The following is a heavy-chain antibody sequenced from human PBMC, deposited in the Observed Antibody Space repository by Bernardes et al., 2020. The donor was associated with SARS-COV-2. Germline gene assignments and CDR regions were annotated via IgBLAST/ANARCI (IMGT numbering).Heavy chain of an antibody. Sequence: GGSLRLSCAASGFTFSDYRMNWVRHAPGKGLEWVSAVSGSGTDMYYADSVRGRFIVSRDNAANSVYLQMNSLRGDDTAVYYCAREHWVVNHFDHWGQGAQVTVST. CDR2: VSGSGTDM. CDR3: AREHWVVNHFDH. V-gene: IGHV3-21*01. D-gene: IGHD2-15*01. J-gene: IGHJ5*02. CDR1: GFTFSDYR.